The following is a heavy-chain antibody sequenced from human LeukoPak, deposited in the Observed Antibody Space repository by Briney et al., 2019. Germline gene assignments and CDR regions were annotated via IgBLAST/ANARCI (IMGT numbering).Heavy chain of an antibody. CDR3: ARDLISYGYRMYAFDI. V-gene: IGHV4-59*01. CDR2: IYYSGST. D-gene: IGHD5-18*01. CDR1: GGSISSYY. Sequence: PSETLSLTCTVSGGSISSYYWSWIRQPPGKGLEWIGYIYYSGSTNYNPSPKSRVTISVDTSKNQFSLKLSSVTAADTAVYYCARDLISYGYRMYAFDIWGQGTMVTVSS. J-gene: IGHJ3*02.